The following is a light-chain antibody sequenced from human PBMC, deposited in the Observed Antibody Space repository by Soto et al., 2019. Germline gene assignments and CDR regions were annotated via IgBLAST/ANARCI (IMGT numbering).Light chain of an antibody. CDR3: GTWDSSLSAVV. CDR2: DNN. V-gene: IGLV1-51*01. J-gene: IGLJ2*01. Sequence: QSALTQPPSVSAAGGQKVTISCSGSSSNIGNNYVSWYQQLPGTAPKLLIYDNNKRPSGIPDRFSGSKSGTSATLGITGLQTGDEADYYCGTWDSSLSAVVFGGGTKVTVL. CDR1: SSNIGNNY.